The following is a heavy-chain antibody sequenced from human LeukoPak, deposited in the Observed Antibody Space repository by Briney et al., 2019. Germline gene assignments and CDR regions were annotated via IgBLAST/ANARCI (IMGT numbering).Heavy chain of an antibody. CDR1: GFSFSSHS. CDR2: ISRSSSYI. CDR3: AKGIPEYGAFDI. J-gene: IGHJ3*02. Sequence: GGSLRLSCAASGFSFSSHSMNWVRQAPGKGLEWVSSISRSSSYIYYADSVRGRFTISRDNAKNSLYLQMNSLRAEDTAVYYCAKGIPEYGAFDIWGQGTMVTVSS. V-gene: IGHV3-21*01. D-gene: IGHD1-14*01.